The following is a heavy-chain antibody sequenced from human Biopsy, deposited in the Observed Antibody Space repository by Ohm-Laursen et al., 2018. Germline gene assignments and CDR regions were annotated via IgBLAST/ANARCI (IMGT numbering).Heavy chain of an antibody. V-gene: IGHV3-53*01. CDR3: VRGRAY. CDR1: GFTVSTTY. J-gene: IGHJ4*02. CDR2: IYLDGNT. Sequence: SLRLSCTASGFTVSTTYMSWVRQAPGKGLEWVSIIYLDGNTYYTDSVKGRFTISRDNSKNALYLQMNSLRPADTAKYYCVRGRAYWGQGILVTVSS.